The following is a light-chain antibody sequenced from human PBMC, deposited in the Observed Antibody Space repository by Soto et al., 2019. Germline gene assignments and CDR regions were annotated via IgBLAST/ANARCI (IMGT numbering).Light chain of an antibody. CDR2: SSN. CDR1: NSNIGSNT. J-gene: IGLJ2*01. V-gene: IGLV1-44*01. Sequence: QSVLTQPPSASGTPGQRVTISCSGSNSNIGSNTVNWYQQFPGAAPKLLVYSSNLRPSGVPDRFSGSKSGTSASLAISGLQSEDEADYYCQVWDFISDHAVFGGGTKLTVL. CDR3: QVWDFISDHAV.